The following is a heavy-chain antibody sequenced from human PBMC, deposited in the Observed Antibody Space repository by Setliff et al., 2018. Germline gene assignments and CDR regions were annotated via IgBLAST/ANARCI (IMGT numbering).Heavy chain of an antibody. CDR2: IYHSGST. D-gene: IGHD3-10*01. V-gene: IGHV4-38-2*02. CDR1: GYSISSGYY. CDR3: ARTVEDYYGSGSYRF. Sequence: SETLSLTCTVSGYSISSGYYWGWIRQPPGKGLEWIGSIYHSGSTYYNPSLKSRVTISVDTSKNQFSLKLSSVTAADTAVYYCARTVEDYYGSGSYRFWGQGTLVTVSS. J-gene: IGHJ4*02.